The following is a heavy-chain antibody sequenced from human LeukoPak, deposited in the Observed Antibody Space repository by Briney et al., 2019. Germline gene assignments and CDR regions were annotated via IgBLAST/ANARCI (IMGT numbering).Heavy chain of an antibody. J-gene: IGHJ5*02. CDR1: GGSFSGYY. CDR3: ARGGSGWYSVWFDP. D-gene: IGHD6-19*01. CDR2: INYSGST. V-gene: IGHV4-34*01. Sequence: TETLSLTCAVYGGSFSGYYWSWLRQPPGKGLEWIGEINYSGSTNYNPSLKSRVTISVDTSKNQFSLKLSSVTAADTAVYYCARGGSGWYSVWFDPSGQGTLVTVSS.